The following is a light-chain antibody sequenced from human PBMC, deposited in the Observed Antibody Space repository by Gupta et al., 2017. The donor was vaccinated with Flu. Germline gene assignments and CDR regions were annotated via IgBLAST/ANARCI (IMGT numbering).Light chain of an antibody. J-gene: IGKJ1*01. V-gene: IGKV1-5*03. CDR1: QTINYW. CDR3: QQYNSYSQA. CDR2: RAS. Sequence: DIQMTQSSSTLSASVGDRVTITCRASQTINYWLAWYQQKPGKAPKLLVYRASVLEDGVPSRFSGSGSGTDFTLTISSLQPDDFATYYCQQYNSYSQAFGQGTKVEIK.